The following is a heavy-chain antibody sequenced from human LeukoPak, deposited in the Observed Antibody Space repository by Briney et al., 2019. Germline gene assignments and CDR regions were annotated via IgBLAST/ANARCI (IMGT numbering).Heavy chain of an antibody. CDR2: INHSGST. CDR3: ARQLYSSGSYYAPMDV. J-gene: IGHJ6*03. CDR1: GGSFSGYY. Sequence: SETLSLTCAVYGGSFSGYYWSWIRQPPGKGLEWIGEINHSGSTNYNPSLKSRVTISVDTSKNQFSLKLSSVTATDTAVYYCARQLYSSGSYYAPMDVWGKGTTVTISS. D-gene: IGHD3-10*01. V-gene: IGHV4-34*01.